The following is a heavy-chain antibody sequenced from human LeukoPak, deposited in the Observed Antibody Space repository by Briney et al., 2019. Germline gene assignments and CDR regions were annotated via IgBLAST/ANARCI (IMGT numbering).Heavy chain of an antibody. V-gene: IGHV3-23*01. D-gene: IGHD3-22*01. Sequence: GGSLRLSCAASGFTFSSYAMSWVRQAPGKGLEWVSAISDSGGSTYYADSVKGRFTISRDNFKNTLYLQMNSLRGKDTAVYYCATTYYYDSSGYWGQGTLVTVSS. CDR3: ATTYYYDSSGY. J-gene: IGHJ4*02. CDR1: GFTFSSYA. CDR2: ISDSGGST.